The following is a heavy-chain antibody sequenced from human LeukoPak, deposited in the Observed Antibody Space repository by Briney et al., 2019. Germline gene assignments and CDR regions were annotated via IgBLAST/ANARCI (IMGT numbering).Heavy chain of an antibody. V-gene: IGHV1-18*01. CDR3: ARDSGDGYNFLYYYYYGMDV. Sequence: ASVKVSCKASGYTFTSYGISWVRQAPGQGLDWMGCISAYNGNTNYAQKLQGRVTMHTDTSPRTAYMELRSLRFDDTAVYYCARDSGDGYNFLYYYYYGMDVWGQGTTVTVYS. J-gene: IGHJ6*02. CDR1: GYTFTSYG. D-gene: IGHD5-24*01. CDR2: ISAYNGNT.